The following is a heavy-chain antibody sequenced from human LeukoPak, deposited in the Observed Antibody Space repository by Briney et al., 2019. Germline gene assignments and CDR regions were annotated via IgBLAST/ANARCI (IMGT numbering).Heavy chain of an antibody. Sequence: GGSLKLSCTASGFIFSNSGMHWVRQAPGKGLEWVSLIRDSGETFYADSVKGRFTISRDNSKNTMYLQMNRLRVEDTAVYFCARDRAVTQDWVEFDPWGQGTLVTVSS. V-gene: IGHV3-NL1*01. CDR2: IRDSGET. D-gene: IGHD4-17*01. CDR1: GFIFSNSG. J-gene: IGHJ5*02. CDR3: ARDRAVTQDWVEFDP.